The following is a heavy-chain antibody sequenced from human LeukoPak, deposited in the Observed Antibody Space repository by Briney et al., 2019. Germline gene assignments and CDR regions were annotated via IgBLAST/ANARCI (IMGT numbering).Heavy chain of an antibody. CDR1: GGSISSSNW. D-gene: IGHD5-24*01. CDR3: ARRRKARWLQTGFDY. CDR2: IYHSGST. V-gene: IGHV4-4*02. Sequence: SETLSLTCAVSGGSISSSNWWSWVRQPPGKGLEWIGEIYHSGSTNYNPSLKSRVSISVDGSKTQFSLKLSSLTAADTAVYYCARRRKARWLQTGFDYWGQGTLVTVSS. J-gene: IGHJ4*02.